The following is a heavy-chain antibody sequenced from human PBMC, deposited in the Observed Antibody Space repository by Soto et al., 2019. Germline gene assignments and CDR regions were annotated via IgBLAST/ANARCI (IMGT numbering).Heavy chain of an antibody. CDR2: IIPILTTP. D-gene: IGHD2-8*02. V-gene: IGHV1-69*01. CDR1: GVTFSIYG. CDR3: ATSVGIAPTGEDGMDV. J-gene: IGHJ6*02. Sequence: QMQLVQSGAEVKKTGSSVKVSCKASGVTFSIYGLSWVRQAPGQGPEWIGGIIPILTTPNYAQKFQGIVTIFADESTTTVYMELSSLKFEDTAVYYCATSVGIAPTGEDGMDVWGQGTSVTVSS.